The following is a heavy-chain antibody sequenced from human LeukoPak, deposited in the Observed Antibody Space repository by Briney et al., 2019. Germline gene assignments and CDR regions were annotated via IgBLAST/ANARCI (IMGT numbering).Heavy chain of an antibody. D-gene: IGHD6-13*01. V-gene: IGHV3-30-3*01. J-gene: IGHJ4*02. CDR3: AGAPSSIAAAGYFDY. CDR2: ISYDGSNK. Sequence: GGSLRLSCAASGFTFSSYAMHWVRQAPGKGLEWVAVISYDGSNKYYADSVKGRFTISRDNSKNTLYLQMNSLRAEDTAVYYCAGAPSSIAAAGYFDYWGQGTLVTVSS. CDR1: GFTFSSYA.